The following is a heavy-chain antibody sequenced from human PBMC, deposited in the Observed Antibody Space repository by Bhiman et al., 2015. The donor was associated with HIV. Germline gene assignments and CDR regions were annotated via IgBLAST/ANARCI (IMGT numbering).Heavy chain of an antibody. CDR3: AKEGYSPLPLEQTDDAFDI. J-gene: IGHJ3*02. D-gene: IGHD2-15*01. V-gene: IGHV3-33*06. CDR2: IWYDGSNK. CDR1: GFTFSSYG. Sequence: QVQLVESGGGVVQPGRSLRLSCAASGFTFSSYGMHWVRQAPGKGLEWVAVIWYDGSNKYYADSVKGRFTISRDNSKNTLYLQMNSLRAEDTAVYYCAKEGYSPLPLEQTDDAFDIWGQGTMVTVSS.